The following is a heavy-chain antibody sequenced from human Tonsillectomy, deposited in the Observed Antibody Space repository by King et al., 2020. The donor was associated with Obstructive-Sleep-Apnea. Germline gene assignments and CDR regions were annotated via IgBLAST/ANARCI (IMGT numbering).Heavy chain of an antibody. Sequence: VQLVESGGGLVQRGGSLRLSCAASGFTFSSYSMNWVRQAPGKGLEWVSYISSSSSTIYYADSVKGRFTISRDNAKNSLYLQMNSLRAEDTAVYYCARDPSTYYDFWSGQGYYFDYWGQGTLVTVSS. V-gene: IGHV3-48*04. D-gene: IGHD3-3*01. J-gene: IGHJ4*02. CDR1: GFTFSSYS. CDR2: ISSSSSTI. CDR3: ARDPSTYYDFWSGQGYYFDY.